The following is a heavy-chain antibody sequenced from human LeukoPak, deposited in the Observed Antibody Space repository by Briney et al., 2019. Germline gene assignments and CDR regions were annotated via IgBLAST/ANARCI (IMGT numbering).Heavy chain of an antibody. CDR2: FLHSGRS. V-gene: IGHV4-39*07. J-gene: IGHJ5*02. Sequence: SETLSLTCTVSGDSIRGRSYSWGWIRQPPEKGLEWIGTFLHSGRSSYNPSLKSRVTISVDTSKNQFSLKLSSVTAADTAVYYCARGGSSWPNWFDPWGQGTLVTVSS. D-gene: IGHD6-13*01. CDR1: GDSIRGRSYS. CDR3: ARGGSSWPNWFDP.